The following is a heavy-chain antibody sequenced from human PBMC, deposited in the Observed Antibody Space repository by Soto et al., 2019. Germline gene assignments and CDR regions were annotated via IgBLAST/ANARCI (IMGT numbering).Heavy chain of an antibody. CDR3: AKDMVSPDDYANWYFDL. J-gene: IGHJ2*01. D-gene: IGHD4-17*01. V-gene: IGHV3-23*01. CDR1: GFTFSSYA. Sequence: GGSLRLSCAASGFTFSSYAMSWVRQAPGKGLEWVSAISGSGGSTYYADSVKGRFTISRDNSKNTLYLQMNSLRAEDTAVYYCAKDMVSPDDYANWYFDLWGRGTLVTVSS. CDR2: ISGSGGST.